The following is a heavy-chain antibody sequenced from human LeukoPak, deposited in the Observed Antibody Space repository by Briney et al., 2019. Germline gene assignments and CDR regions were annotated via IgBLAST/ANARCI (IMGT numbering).Heavy chain of an antibody. V-gene: IGHV4-39*07. J-gene: IGHJ4*02. D-gene: IGHD3-3*01. Sequence: SETLSLTCTVSGGSISSISYYWGWIRQPPGKGLEWIGSIYYSGSTYYNPSLKSRVTISVDRSKNQFSLKLSSVTAADTAVYYCARGQKYYDFWSGYFYYFDYWGQGTLVTVSS. CDR3: ARGQKYYDFWSGYFYYFDY. CDR1: GGSISSISYY. CDR2: IYYSGST.